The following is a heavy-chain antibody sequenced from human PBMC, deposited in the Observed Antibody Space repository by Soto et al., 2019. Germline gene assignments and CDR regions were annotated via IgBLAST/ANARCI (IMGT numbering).Heavy chain of an antibody. V-gene: IGHV1-46*01. CDR2: IDPISGSP. Sequence: ASVKVSCKASGYIFTSYYMHWVRQAPGQGLEWMGIIDPISGSPKYAQKFQGRVSMTRDTSTNTVYMVLSSLRSEDTAVYYCARERATIRGVHFACWGKETVSTLAS. D-gene: IGHD5-12*01. CDR1: GYIFTSYY. J-gene: IGHJ4*02. CDR3: ARERATIRGVHFAC.